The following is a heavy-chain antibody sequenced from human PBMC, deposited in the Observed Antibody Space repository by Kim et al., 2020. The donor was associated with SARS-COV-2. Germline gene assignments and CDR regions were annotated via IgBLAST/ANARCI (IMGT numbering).Heavy chain of an antibody. J-gene: IGHJ4*02. Sequence: DTEKGRFTIARDQSKNPLTPQMSSLRAEDTAVYYCARGGGYTDGADFDYWGQGTLVTVSS. CDR3: ARGGGYTDGADFDY. D-gene: IGHD5-18*01. V-gene: IGHV3-30*07.